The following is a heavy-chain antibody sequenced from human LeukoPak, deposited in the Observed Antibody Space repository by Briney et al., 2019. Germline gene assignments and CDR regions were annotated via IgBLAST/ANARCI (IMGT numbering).Heavy chain of an antibody. CDR2: ISAYNGNT. CDR1: GYTFTSYG. CDR3: ARDLLTMYYYDSSGPAGY. J-gene: IGHJ4*02. Sequence: ASVKVSCKASGYTFTSYGISWVRQAPGQGLEWMGWISAYNGNTNYAQKLQGRVTMTTDTSTSTVYMELSSLRSEDTAVYYCARDLLTMYYYDSSGPAGYWGQGTLVTVSS. V-gene: IGHV1-18*01. D-gene: IGHD3-22*01.